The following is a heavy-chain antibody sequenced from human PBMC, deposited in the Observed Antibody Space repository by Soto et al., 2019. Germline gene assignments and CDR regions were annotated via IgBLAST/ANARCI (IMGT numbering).Heavy chain of an antibody. J-gene: IGHJ6*02. CDR1: GFTFGNYA. V-gene: IGHV3-23*01. CDR2: ISVSGGST. CDR3: ARAGVVPPTSYYYFGMAV. Sequence: EVQLLESGGGLVQPGGSLRLSCAASGFTFGNYAMTWVRQAPEKGLEWVSGISVSGGSTYYADAVKGRFTISRDSSKNTLYLQMNSLRAEDTAVYYCARAGVVPPTSYYYFGMAVWGQGTTVTVSS. D-gene: IGHD2-15*01.